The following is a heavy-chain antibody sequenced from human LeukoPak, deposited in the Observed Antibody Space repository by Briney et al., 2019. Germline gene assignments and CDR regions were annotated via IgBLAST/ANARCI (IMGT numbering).Heavy chain of an antibody. D-gene: IGHD1-26*01. V-gene: IGHV5-51*01. J-gene: IGHJ4*02. CDR2: IYPGDSDI. Sequence: GESLKISCNGSGYSFTTYWIGLVRQMPGTGLEWMGIIYPGDSDIRYSPSFQGQVTISADKSISTAYLQWSSLKASDTDMYYCAIQGPSVAASPFDYWGQGTLVTVSS. CDR3: AIQGPSVAASPFDY. CDR1: GYSFTTYW.